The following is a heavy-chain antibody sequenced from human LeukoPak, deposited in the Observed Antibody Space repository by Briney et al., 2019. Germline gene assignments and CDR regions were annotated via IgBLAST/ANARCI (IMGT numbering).Heavy chain of an antibody. Sequence: ASVKVSCKASGYTFTSYGISWVRQAPGQGLEWMGWISAYNGNTNYAQKLQGRVTMTTDTSTSTAYMELRSLRSDDTAVYYCASFPTLNDAFDILGQGTMVTVFS. CDR2: ISAYNGNT. V-gene: IGHV1-18*01. CDR1: GYTFTSYG. J-gene: IGHJ3*02. CDR3: ASFPTLNDAFDI.